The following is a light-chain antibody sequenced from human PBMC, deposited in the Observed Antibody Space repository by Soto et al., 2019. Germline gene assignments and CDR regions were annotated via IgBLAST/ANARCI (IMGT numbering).Light chain of an antibody. CDR3: QQSYRVPFT. Sequence: DIQMTQYPSSLSASVGDRVTITCRASQSISSYLNWYQQKPGKAPKLLIYAASSLQSGVPSRFSGSGSGTDFTLTISSLQPEDFATYYCQQSYRVPFTFGPGTKVDIK. CDR2: AAS. J-gene: IGKJ3*01. V-gene: IGKV1-39*01. CDR1: QSISSY.